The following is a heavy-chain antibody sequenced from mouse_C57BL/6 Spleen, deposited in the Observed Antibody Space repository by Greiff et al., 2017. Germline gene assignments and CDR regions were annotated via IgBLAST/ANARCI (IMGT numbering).Heavy chain of an antibody. CDR1: GFNIKDYY. V-gene: IGHV14-2*01. D-gene: IGHD1-1*01. Sequence: EVQLQQSGAELVKPGASVKLSCTASGFNIKDYYMHWVKQRTEQGLEWIGRIDPEDGETKYAPKFPGKAPITADPSSNTAYLQLSSLTSEDTAVYYCARWYYGSSYDYAMDYWGQGTSVTVSS. CDR3: ARWYYGSSYDYAMDY. J-gene: IGHJ4*01. CDR2: IDPEDGET.